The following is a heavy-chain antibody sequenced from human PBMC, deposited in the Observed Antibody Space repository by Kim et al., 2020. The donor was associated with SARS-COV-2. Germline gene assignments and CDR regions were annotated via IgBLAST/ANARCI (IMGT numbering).Heavy chain of an antibody. Sequence: GGSLRLSCAASGFIFNTYAMSWVRQAPGKGLEWVSGISGSGTNTYYADSVKGRLTISRDNSKNTLYLQMNSLRVDDTAVYHCAKGLTQYQLLGRHFDSWGQGTLVTVSS. CDR2: ISGSGTNT. CDR1: GFIFNTYA. J-gene: IGHJ5*01. CDR3: AKGLTQYQLLGRHFDS. D-gene: IGHD2-2*01. V-gene: IGHV3-23*01.